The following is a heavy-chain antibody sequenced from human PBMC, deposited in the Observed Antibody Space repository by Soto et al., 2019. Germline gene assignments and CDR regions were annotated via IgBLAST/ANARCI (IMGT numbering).Heavy chain of an antibody. Sequence: SENLSITCTVYGGSSSRYYWSWIRQPPGKGLEWIGYIYYSGSTHYNPSLKSRVTISVDTSKNQFSLKLSSVTAADTAVYYCARVTIVRAVQSYHYYLSMDVCGKGTTVT. D-gene: IGHD3-10*01. V-gene: IGHV4-59*01. CDR2: IYYSGST. CDR1: GGSSSRYY. CDR3: ARVTIVRAVQSYHYYLSMDV. J-gene: IGHJ6*03.